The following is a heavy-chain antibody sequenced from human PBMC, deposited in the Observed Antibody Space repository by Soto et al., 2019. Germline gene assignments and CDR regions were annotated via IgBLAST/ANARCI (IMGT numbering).Heavy chain of an antibody. CDR2: IYHSGST. Sequence: PSETLSLTCALSGGSISSSNWWSWVRQPPGKGLEWIGEIYHSGSTNYNPSLKSRVTISVDKSKNQFSLKLSSVTAADTAVYYCAQTMGATDYYYYYGMDVWGQGTTVTVSS. CDR3: AQTMGATDYYYYYGMDV. CDR1: GGSISSSNW. J-gene: IGHJ6*02. V-gene: IGHV4-4*02. D-gene: IGHD1-26*01.